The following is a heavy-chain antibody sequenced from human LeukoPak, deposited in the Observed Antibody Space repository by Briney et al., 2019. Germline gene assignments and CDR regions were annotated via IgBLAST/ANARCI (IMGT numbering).Heavy chain of an antibody. D-gene: IGHD3-10*01. J-gene: IGHJ4*02. CDR2: IYYSGST. CDR3: ARGPPRQMVQGVIRKIFDY. V-gene: IGHV4-31*03. CDR1: GGSISSGGYY. Sequence: PSETLSLTCTVSGGSISSGGYYWSWIRQHPGKGLEWIGYIYYSGSTYYNPSLKSRVTISADTSKNQFSLKLSSVTAADTAVYYCARGPPRQMVQGVIRKIFDYWGQGTLVTVSS.